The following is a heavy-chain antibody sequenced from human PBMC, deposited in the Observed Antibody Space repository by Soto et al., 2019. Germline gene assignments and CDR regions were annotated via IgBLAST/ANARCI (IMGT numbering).Heavy chain of an antibody. CDR2: IYYSGST. Sequence: QVQLQESGPGLVKPSQTLSLTCTVSGGSINSGGYYWSWIRQLPGKGLEWIGYIYYSGSTYYNPSLKSRVTISVDTSKNQFSPKLGSVTAADTAMYYCGRGGYYFSYAMDVWGQGTTVTVSS. CDR3: GRGGYYFSYAMDV. D-gene: IGHD1-26*01. CDR1: GGSINSGGYY. V-gene: IGHV4-31*03. J-gene: IGHJ6*02.